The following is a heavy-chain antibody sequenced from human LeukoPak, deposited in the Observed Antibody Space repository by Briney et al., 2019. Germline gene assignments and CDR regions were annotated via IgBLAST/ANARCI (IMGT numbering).Heavy chain of an antibody. D-gene: IGHD3-10*01. CDR3: AKPHRTYYYGSGSFPD. J-gene: IGHJ4*02. V-gene: IGHV3-9*01. Sequence: PGGSLRLSCAASGFTFDDYAMHWVRQAPGKGLEWVSGISWNSGSIGYADSVKGRFTISRDNAKNSLYLQMNSLRAEDTALYYCAKPHRTYYYGSGSFPDWGQGTLVTVSS. CDR2: ISWNSGSI. CDR1: GFTFDDYA.